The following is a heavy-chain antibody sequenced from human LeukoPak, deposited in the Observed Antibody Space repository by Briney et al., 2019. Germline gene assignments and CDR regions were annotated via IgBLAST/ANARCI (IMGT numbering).Heavy chain of an antibody. CDR1: GFTFSSYG. CDR3: AKDGYCSDGSCYANFFDY. J-gene: IGHJ4*02. Sequence: PGRSLRLSCAASGFTFSSYGMHWVRQAPGKGLEWVAVISYDGSNKYYADSVKGRFTISRDNSKNTLYLQTDSLRAEDTAVYYCAKDGYCSDGSCYANFFDYWGQGTLVTVSS. D-gene: IGHD2-15*01. V-gene: IGHV3-30*18. CDR2: ISYDGSNK.